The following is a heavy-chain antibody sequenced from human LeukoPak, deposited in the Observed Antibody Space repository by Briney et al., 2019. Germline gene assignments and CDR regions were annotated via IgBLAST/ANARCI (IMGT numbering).Heavy chain of an antibody. Sequence: ASVKVSCKASGYTFTGYYMHWVRQAPGQGLEWMGWINPNSGGTNYAQKFQGRVTMTRDTSISTAYMELSRLRSDDTAVYYCARGGYCSSTSCYTTYNWFDPWGQGTLVTVSS. CDR2: INPNSGGT. D-gene: IGHD2-2*02. CDR3: ARGGYCSSTSCYTTYNWFDP. J-gene: IGHJ5*02. V-gene: IGHV1-2*02. CDR1: GYTFTGYY.